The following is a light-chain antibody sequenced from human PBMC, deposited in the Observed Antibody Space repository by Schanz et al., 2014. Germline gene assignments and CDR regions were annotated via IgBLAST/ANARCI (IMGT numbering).Light chain of an antibody. V-gene: IGKV3D-15*01. Sequence: EIVMTQSPATLSVSPGERATLSCRASQSVNSNLAWYQQRPGQAPRLLIYGASSRATGVPARFSGSGSGTDFTLTISSLEPGDFAVYYCQQRSNWPHTFGGGTKVEIK. CDR1: QSVNSN. CDR2: GAS. J-gene: IGKJ4*01. CDR3: QQRSNWPHT.